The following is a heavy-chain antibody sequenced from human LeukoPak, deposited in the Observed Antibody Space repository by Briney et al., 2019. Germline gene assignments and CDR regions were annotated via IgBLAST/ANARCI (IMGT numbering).Heavy chain of an antibody. D-gene: IGHD6-13*01. J-gene: IGHJ5*02. CDR1: GGSISSYY. CDR2: IYYSGST. V-gene: IGHV4-59*01. CDR3: ARVSHSSSWYPWFDP. Sequence: SETLSLTCTVSGGSISSYYWSWIRQPPGKGLEWIGYIYYSGSTNYNPSLKSRVTISVDTSKNQFSLKLSSVTAADTAVYYCARVSHSSSWYPWFDPWGQGTLVTVSS.